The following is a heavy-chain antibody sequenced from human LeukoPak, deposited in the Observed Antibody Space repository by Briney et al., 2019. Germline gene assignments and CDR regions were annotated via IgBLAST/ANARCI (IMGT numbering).Heavy chain of an antibody. V-gene: IGHV1-18*01. Sequence: ASVRVSCKASGYTFTSYGISWVRQAPGQGLEWMGWISAYNGNTNYAQKLQGRVTMTTDTSTSTAYMELRSLRSDDTAVYYCARDPDSSGATDYFDYWGQGTLVTASS. CDR2: ISAYNGNT. CDR3: ARDPDSSGATDYFDY. J-gene: IGHJ4*02. D-gene: IGHD6-19*01. CDR1: GYTFTSYG.